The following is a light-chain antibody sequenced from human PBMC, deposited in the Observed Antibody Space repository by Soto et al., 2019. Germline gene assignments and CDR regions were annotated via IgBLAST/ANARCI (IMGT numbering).Light chain of an antibody. Sequence: EKALTQSPVTLSLSPGERATLSCRASQSVSSNLAWYQQRPGQAPRLLIYGASTRASGVPDRFSGSGSGTEFILTISSLQSEDSAVYYCQQYDVWPALTFGGGTKVAIK. CDR3: QQYDVWPALT. J-gene: IGKJ4*01. CDR2: GAS. V-gene: IGKV3-15*01. CDR1: QSVSSN.